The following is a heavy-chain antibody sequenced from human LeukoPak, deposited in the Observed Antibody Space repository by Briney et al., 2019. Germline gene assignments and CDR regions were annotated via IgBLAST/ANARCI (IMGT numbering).Heavy chain of an antibody. D-gene: IGHD5-12*01. CDR3: ARDHGYAFDY. Sequence: GGSLRLSCAASGFTFHNYAIHWVRQAPGKGLEWVSYINSISGEIWYADSVKGRFTISRDDAKNSLYLQMNSLRDEDTAVYYCARDHGYAFDYWGQGTLVTVSS. CDR2: INSISGEI. V-gene: IGHV3-48*02. J-gene: IGHJ4*02. CDR1: GFTFHNYA.